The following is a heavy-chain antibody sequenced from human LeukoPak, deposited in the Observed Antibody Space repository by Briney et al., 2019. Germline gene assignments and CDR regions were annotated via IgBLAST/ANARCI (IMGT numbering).Heavy chain of an antibody. V-gene: IGHV4-38-2*02. J-gene: IGHJ6*03. D-gene: IGHD3-9*01. Sequence: SETLSLTCTVSGYSISSGYYWGWIRRPPGKGLEWIGSIYHSGRTFYNPSLKSRVTISVDTSKNQFSLKLTSVTAADTAVYYCARAPQGIFSYYYYMDVWGKGTTVTVSS. CDR1: GYSISSGYY. CDR3: ARAPQGIFSYYYYMDV. CDR2: IYHSGRT.